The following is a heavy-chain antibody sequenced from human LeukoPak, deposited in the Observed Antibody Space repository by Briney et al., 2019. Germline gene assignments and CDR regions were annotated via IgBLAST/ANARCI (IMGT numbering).Heavy chain of an antibody. V-gene: IGHV3-23*01. Sequence: GGSLRLSCAASGFTFSTYPMSWVRQAPGKGLEWVSGMSGSGGSTYYADFVKGRFTISRDNSKNTLYLQMNTLRAEDTAVYYCAKDSLPSYGGYFDFWGQGTLVTVSS. D-gene: IGHD3-16*01. CDR1: GFTFSTYP. J-gene: IGHJ4*02. CDR3: AKDSLPSYGGYFDF. CDR2: MSGSGGST.